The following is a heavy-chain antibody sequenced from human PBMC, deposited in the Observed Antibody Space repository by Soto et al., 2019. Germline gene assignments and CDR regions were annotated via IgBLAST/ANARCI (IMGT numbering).Heavy chain of an antibody. J-gene: IGHJ4*02. CDR3: ARDRRIAAAADFYFDS. V-gene: IGHV3-48*01. CDR1: GFTFSAYS. D-gene: IGHD6-13*01. Sequence: GGSLRLSCAASGFTFSAYSMNWVRQAPGKGLEWVSYISSRTNTIYYADAVQGRFTISRDDAKNSLYLQMDSLRAEDTAVYYCARDRRIAAAADFYFDSWGQGTLVTVSS. CDR2: ISSRTNTI.